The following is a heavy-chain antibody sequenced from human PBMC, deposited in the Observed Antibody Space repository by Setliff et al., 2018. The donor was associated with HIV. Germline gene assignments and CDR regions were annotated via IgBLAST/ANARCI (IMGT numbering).Heavy chain of an antibody. CDR3: ARDPWVRGVIMAPDY. D-gene: IGHD3-10*01. CDR1: GGSISSGSYY. J-gene: IGHJ4*02. CDR2: IYYSGST. V-gene: IGHV4-39*07. Sequence: PSETLSLTCTVSGGSISSGSYYWGWIRQPPGKGLEWIGTIYYSGSTYYNTSLKSRVTISVDTSKNQFSLKLSSVTAADTAVYYCARDPWVRGVIMAPDYWGQGTLVTVSS.